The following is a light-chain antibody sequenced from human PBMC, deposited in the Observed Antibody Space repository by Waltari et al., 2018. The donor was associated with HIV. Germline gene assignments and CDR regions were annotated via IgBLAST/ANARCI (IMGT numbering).Light chain of an antibody. CDR1: NAGTKD. CDR3: QVWHYSVF. CDR2: NDV. V-gene: IGLV3-9*01. Sequence: SYELTQPLSVSVALGQTARITCGGNNAGTKDVHWYQQKSGQAPLLVIYNDVNRPSGIHERFSASKSRNTATLTISGAQAGDEADYSCQVWHYSVFFGGGTKLTVL. J-gene: IGLJ2*01.